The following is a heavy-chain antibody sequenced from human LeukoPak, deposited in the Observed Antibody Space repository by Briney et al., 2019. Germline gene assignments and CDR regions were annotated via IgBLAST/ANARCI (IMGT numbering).Heavy chain of an antibody. CDR2: IYYSGST. D-gene: IGHD3-22*01. Sequence: SETLSLTCTVSGGSISSGGYYWSWIRQHPGKGLEWIGYIYYSGSTYYNPSLKSRVTISVDTSKNQFSLKLSSVTAADTAVYYCARGGIRITMIVGEFDYWGQGTLVTVSS. CDR3: ARGGIRITMIVGEFDY. CDR1: GGSISSGGYY. J-gene: IGHJ4*02. V-gene: IGHV4-31*03.